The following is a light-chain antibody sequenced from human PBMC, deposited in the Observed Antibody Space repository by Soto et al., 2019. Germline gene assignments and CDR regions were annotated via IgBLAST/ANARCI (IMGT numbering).Light chain of an antibody. V-gene: IGKV3-20*01. J-gene: IGKJ4*01. CDR2: GAS. CDR1: QSVSGSY. CDR3: QQYGGCPLT. Sequence: LAQSPRTLYLSPGERATLACRASQSVSGSYLAWYQQKPGQAPRLLIYGASSRAAGIPERFSGGGSAIVFTRTISIREPELIGWYWCQQYGGCPLTFGGGTKVDIK.